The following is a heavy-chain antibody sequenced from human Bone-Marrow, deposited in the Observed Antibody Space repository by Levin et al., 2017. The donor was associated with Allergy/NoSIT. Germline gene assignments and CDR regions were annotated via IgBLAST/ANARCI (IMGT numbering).Heavy chain of an antibody. CDR2: ISGSSSYI. V-gene: IGHV3-21*06. CDR3: ARDQDYGFLSGLGWFDP. CDR1: GFSLSDYT. D-gene: IGHD3-3*01. J-gene: IGHJ5*02. Sequence: GGSLRLSCLASGFSLSDYTMNWVRQAPGKGLEWVASISGSSSYIFYADSENGRFTVSRDNAENSVYLQMNSLRADDTAVYFCARDQDYGFLSGLGWFDPWGQGTQVTVSS.